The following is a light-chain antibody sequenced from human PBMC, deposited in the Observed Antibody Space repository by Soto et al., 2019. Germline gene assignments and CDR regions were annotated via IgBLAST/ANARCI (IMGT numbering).Light chain of an antibody. J-gene: IGLJ2*01. Sequence: QSVLTQPPSVSAAPGQKVTISCSGSSSNIGNNYVSWYQQLPGTAPKLLIYDNNKRPSGIPDRFSGSKSGTSATLGITGLQTGAEADYYCGTWDSSLSAVFGGGTKLTVL. V-gene: IGLV1-51*01. CDR2: DNN. CDR3: GTWDSSLSAV. CDR1: SSNIGNNY.